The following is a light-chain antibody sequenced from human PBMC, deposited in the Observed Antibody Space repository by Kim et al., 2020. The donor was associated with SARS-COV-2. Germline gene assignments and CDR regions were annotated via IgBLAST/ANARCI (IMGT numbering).Light chain of an antibody. CDR3: QVWDTSSDRGV. V-gene: IGLV3-21*04. CDR2: YDS. Sequence: APGKTARLSCGGNNIGDKSVHWYQQKPGQAPVLVIYYDSDRPSGIPERFSGSNSGNTATLTISRVEAGDEADYYCQVWDTSSDRGVFGGGTKLTVL. CDR1: NIGDKS. J-gene: IGLJ3*02.